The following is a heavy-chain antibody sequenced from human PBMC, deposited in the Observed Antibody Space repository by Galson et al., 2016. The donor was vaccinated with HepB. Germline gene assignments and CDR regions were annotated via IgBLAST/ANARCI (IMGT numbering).Heavy chain of an antibody. CDR1: GDSISTYSYY. D-gene: IGHD1-26*01. CDR2: IYYSGST. J-gene: IGHJ4*02. CDR3: ARQLRWEYYFDF. Sequence: SETLSLTCIVSGDSISTYSYYWGWIRQPPGKGLEWIGSIYYSGSTYHNPSLKSRVTISVDTLKNQFSLKLSSVTAADTAVYYCARQLRWEYYFDFWGQGTLATGSS. V-gene: IGHV4-39*01.